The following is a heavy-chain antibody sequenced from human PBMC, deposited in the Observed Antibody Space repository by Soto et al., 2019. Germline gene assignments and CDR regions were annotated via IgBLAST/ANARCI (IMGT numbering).Heavy chain of an antibody. Sequence: QVQLQESGPGLVKPSQTLSLTCTVSGGSISSGDYYWSWIRQPPGKGLAWIGYIYYSGSTYYNPSLKSRVTISVDTSKNQFSLKLSSVTAADTAVYYCARDGTIAVAGTPIYYGMDVWGQGTTVTVSS. D-gene: IGHD6-19*01. V-gene: IGHV4-30-4*01. CDR3: ARDGTIAVAGTPIYYGMDV. CDR2: IYYSGST. CDR1: GGSISSGDYY. J-gene: IGHJ6*02.